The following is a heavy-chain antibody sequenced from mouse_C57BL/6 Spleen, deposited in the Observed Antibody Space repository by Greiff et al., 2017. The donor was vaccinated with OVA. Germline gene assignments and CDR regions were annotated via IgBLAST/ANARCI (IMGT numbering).Heavy chain of an antibody. Sequence: QVQLQQPGVELVMPGASVKLSCKASGYTFTSYWMHWVKQRPGQGLEWIGEIDPSDSYTNYNQQFKGKSTLTVDKSSSTAYMQLSSLTSEDSAVYYCARCLWEGAYWGQGTLVTVSA. CDR1: GYTFTSYW. CDR3: ARCLWEGAY. J-gene: IGHJ3*01. D-gene: IGHD4-1*01. V-gene: IGHV1-69*01. CDR2: IDPSDSYT.